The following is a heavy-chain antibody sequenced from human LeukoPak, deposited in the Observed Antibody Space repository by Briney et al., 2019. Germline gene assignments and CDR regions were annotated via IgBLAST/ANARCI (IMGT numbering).Heavy chain of an antibody. V-gene: IGHV4-59*01. CDR1: GGSMSNYY. D-gene: IGHD5-24*01. CDR3: ARAFQYNYGRGPFEY. Sequence: SETLSLTCTVSGGSMSNYYWTWIRQPPAKGLEWIGHIFWSGTTIHNPSLTSRLTISIDTSRSQFSLKLNSVTAADTSIYYCARAFQYNYGRGPFEYWGQGSLVTVS. J-gene: IGHJ4*02. CDR2: IFWSGTT.